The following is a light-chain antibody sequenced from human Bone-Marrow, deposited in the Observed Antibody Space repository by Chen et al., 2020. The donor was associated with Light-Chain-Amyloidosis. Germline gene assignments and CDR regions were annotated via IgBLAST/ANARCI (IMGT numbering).Light chain of an antibody. CDR3: SSFTSSSSYV. V-gene: IGLV2-14*01. CDR1: SGDVGTYNY. J-gene: IGLJ1*01. CDR2: AVS. Sequence: QSALTQPASVSGSPVLSITISCTGTSGDVGTYNYVSWYQQHPGKAPKVMIYAVSNRPSGVSNRFSGSKSGNTASLTISGLQAEDEADYYCSSFTSSSSYVFGPGTKVTVL.